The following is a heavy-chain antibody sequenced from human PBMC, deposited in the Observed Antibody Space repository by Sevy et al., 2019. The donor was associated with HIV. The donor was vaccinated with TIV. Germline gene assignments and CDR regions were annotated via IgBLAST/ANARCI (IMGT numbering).Heavy chain of an antibody. J-gene: IGHJ5*02. D-gene: IGHD6-13*01. CDR2: ISSSSSTI. CDR3: AREDSSKYNWFDP. Sequence: GGSLRLSCAASGFTFSSYSVNWVRQAPGKGLEWVSYISSSSSTIYYADSVKGRFTISRDNAKNSLYLQMNSLRAEDTAVYYCAREDSSKYNWFDPWGQGTLVTVSS. V-gene: IGHV3-48*01. CDR1: GFTFSSYS.